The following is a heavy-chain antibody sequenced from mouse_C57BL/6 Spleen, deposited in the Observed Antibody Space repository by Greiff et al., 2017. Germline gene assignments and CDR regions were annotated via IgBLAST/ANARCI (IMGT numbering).Heavy chain of an antibody. J-gene: IGHJ3*01. CDR2: IDPETGGT. V-gene: IGHV1-15*01. Sequence: QVQLQQSGAELVRPGASVTLSCKASGYTFTDYEMHWVKQTPVHGLEWIGAIDPETGGTAYNQKFKGKAILTADKSSSTAYMELRSLTSEDSAVYYCTRVIYDGYYVGFAYWGQGTLGTVSA. CDR3: TRVIYDGYYVGFAY. CDR1: GYTFTDYE. D-gene: IGHD2-3*01.